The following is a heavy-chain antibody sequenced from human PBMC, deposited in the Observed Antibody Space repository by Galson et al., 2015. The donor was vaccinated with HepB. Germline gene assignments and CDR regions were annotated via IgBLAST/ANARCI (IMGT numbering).Heavy chain of an antibody. V-gene: IGHV3-7*03. CDR3: AREITMVRGDGMDV. CDR1: GFTFSSYW. D-gene: IGHD3-10*01. Sequence: SLRLSCAASGFTFSSYWMSWVRQAPGKGLEWVANIKQDGSEKYYVDSVKGRFTISRDNAKNSLYLQMNSLRAEDTAVYYCAREITMVRGDGMDVWGQGTTVTVSS. CDR2: IKQDGSEK. J-gene: IGHJ6*02.